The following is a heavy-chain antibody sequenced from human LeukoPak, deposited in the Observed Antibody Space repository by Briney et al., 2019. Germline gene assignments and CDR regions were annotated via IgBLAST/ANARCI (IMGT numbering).Heavy chain of an antibody. J-gene: IGHJ4*02. D-gene: IGHD6-19*01. CDR3: ARGSHLYSSGWENDY. CDR2: ISSSGSTI. CDR1: GFTFSSYA. V-gene: IGHV3-48*03. Sequence: GGSLRLSCAASGFTFSSYAMSWVRQAPGKGLEWVSYISSSGSTIYYADSVKGRFTISRDNAKNSLYLQMNSLRAEDTAVYYCARGSHLYSSGWENDYWGQGTLVTVSS.